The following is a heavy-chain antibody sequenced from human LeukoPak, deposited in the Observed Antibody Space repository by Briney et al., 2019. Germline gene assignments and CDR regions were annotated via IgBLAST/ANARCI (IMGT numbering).Heavy chain of an antibody. CDR1: GFTFSSYA. D-gene: IGHD3-3*01. CDR2: ISGSGVGT. Sequence: GGSLRLSCAASGFTFSSYAMTWVRQAPGKGLEWVSAISGSGVGTYYADSVKGRFPISRDNSKNTLYLQMSSLRAEDTAVYYCAKDSVSEWLPDAFDIWGQGTVVTVSS. V-gene: IGHV3-23*01. CDR3: AKDSVSEWLPDAFDI. J-gene: IGHJ3*02.